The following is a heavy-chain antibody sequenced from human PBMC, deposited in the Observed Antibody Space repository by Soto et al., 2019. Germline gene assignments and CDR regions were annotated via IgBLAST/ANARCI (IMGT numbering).Heavy chain of an antibody. D-gene: IGHD5-18*01. CDR3: AKGGYSYGTKYFDY. CDR1: GFTFSSYA. J-gene: IGHJ4*02. Sequence: PGGSLRLSCAASGFTFSSYAMSWVRQAPGKGLEWLSAISGGGDYTYYADSVKGRFTISRDNSKNTLYLQMSSLRAEDTAVYYCAKGGYSYGTKYFDYWGQGTLVTVSS. CDR2: ISGGGDYT. V-gene: IGHV3-23*01.